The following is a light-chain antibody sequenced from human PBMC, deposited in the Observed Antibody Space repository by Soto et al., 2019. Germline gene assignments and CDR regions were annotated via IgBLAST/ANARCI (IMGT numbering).Light chain of an antibody. Sequence: IVMTQSPLSLPVTPGEPASISCRSSQSLLHTNAHNYLDWYLQKPGQSPQLLIYLGYNRASGVPDRFSGSGSGTDFTLRISRVEAEDVGVYYCMQALQTPWTFGQGTKVEIK. CDR3: MQALQTPWT. V-gene: IGKV2-28*01. CDR2: LGY. CDR1: QSLLHTNAHNY. J-gene: IGKJ1*01.